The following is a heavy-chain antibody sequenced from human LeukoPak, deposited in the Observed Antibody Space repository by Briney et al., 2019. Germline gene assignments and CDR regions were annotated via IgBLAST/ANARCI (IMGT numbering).Heavy chain of an antibody. J-gene: IGHJ6*02. D-gene: IGHD2-15*01. CDR3: ARHLGPGWHAMDV. Sequence: SSETLSLTCTVSGGSISSGGYYWSWSRQHPGKGLEWIGYIYYSGSTYYNPSLKSRVTISVDTSKNQFSLKLSSVTAADTAVYYCARHLGPGWHAMDVWGQGTTVTVSS. CDR2: IYYSGST. V-gene: IGHV4-31*03. CDR1: GGSISSGGYY.